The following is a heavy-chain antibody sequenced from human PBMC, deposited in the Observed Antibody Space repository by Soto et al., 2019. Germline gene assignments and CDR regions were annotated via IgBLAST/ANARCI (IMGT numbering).Heavy chain of an antibody. CDR1: GFTFSSYS. CDR2: ISSSSSTI. Sequence: GSLRLSCAASGFTFSSYSMNWVRQAPGKGLEWVSYISSSSSTIYYADSVKGRFTISRDNAKNSLYLQMNSLRDEDTAVYYCARDKSYYYDSSGYYYVDGMDVWGQGTTVTVSS. J-gene: IGHJ6*02. V-gene: IGHV3-48*02. CDR3: ARDKSYYYDSSGYYYVDGMDV. D-gene: IGHD3-22*01.